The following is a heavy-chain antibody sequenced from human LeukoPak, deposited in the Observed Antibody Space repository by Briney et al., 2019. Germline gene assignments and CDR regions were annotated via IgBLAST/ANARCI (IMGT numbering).Heavy chain of an antibody. Sequence: ASVKVSCKASGYTFTSYGISWVRQAPGQGLEWMGWISAYNGNTNYAQKLQGRVTMTTDTSTSTAYMELRSLRSDDTAVYYCARMYYYDSSGYLGLDPWGQGTLVTVSS. CDR1: GYTFTSYG. D-gene: IGHD3-22*01. CDR2: ISAYNGNT. V-gene: IGHV1-18*01. J-gene: IGHJ5*02. CDR3: ARMYYYDSSGYLGLDP.